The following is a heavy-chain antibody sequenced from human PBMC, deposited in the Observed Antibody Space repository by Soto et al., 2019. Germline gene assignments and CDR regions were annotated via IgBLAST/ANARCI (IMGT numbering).Heavy chain of an antibody. J-gene: IGHJ5*02. Sequence: EVQLVESGGGLVQPGGSLRLSCVASGFTFSSYDMHWVRQATGKGLEWVSAIGTAGDTYYPGSVKGRFTISRENAKNSLYLQMNSLRAEDTAVYYCARGLRRETGTTHWFDPWGQGTLVTVSS. CDR3: ARGLRRETGTTHWFDP. CDR1: GFTFSSYD. CDR2: IGTAGDT. V-gene: IGHV3-13*01. D-gene: IGHD1-7*01.